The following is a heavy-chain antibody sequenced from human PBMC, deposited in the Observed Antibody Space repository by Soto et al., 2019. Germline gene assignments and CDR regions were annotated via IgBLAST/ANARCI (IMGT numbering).Heavy chain of an antibody. D-gene: IGHD3-9*01. J-gene: IGHJ3*02. CDR2: IKTDGSDT. CDR1: GFTFSNYW. CDR3: ARPRTSDWAYDI. Sequence: EVQLVESGGGLVQPGGSLRLSCAASGFTFSNYWMHWVRQSPGKGLVWVSRIKTDGSDTHYADSVTGRFTISRDNAKNTLYLQMTSLRDEETAVYYCARPRTSDWAYDIWGQGTMVIVSS. V-gene: IGHV3-74*01.